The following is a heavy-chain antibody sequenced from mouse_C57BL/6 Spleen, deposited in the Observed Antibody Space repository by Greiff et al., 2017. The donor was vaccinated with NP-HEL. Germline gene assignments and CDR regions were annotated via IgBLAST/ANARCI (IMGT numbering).Heavy chain of an antibody. CDR1: GFSFTSYG. CDR2: IWGVGST. CDR3: ARDSSGYVEENYAMDY. Sequence: VKVVESGPGLVAPSQSLSITCTVSGFSFTSYGVDWVRQSPGKGLEWLGVIWGVGSTNYNSALKSRLSISKDNSKSQVFLKMNSLQTDDTAMYYCARDSSGYVEENYAMDYWGQGTSVTVSS. V-gene: IGHV2-6*01. D-gene: IGHD3-2*02. J-gene: IGHJ4*01.